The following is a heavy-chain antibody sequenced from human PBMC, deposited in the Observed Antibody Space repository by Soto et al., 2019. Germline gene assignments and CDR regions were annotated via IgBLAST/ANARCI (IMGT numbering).Heavy chain of an antibody. J-gene: IGHJ5*02. V-gene: IGHV1-8*01. CDR3: ARGLFRRTWFDT. CDR1: GYTFTNYD. CDR2: MNPDSGNT. Sequence: QVQLVQSGAEVKKPGASVKVSCKASGYTFTNYDIHWVRQATGQGLEWMGWMNPDSGNTGQSKQFQGRVTMTRDTSISTAYMEMSSLRSEDTAVYCCARGLFRRTWFDTWGQGTLVTVSS.